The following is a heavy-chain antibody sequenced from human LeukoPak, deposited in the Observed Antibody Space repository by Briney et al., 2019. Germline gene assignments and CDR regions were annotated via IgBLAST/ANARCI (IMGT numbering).Heavy chain of an antibody. Sequence: SETLSLTCTVSGGSISSYYWSWIRQPPGKGLEWIGYIYYSGSTNYNPSLKSRVTISVDTSKNQFSLKLSSVTAADTAVYYCARNKGYSYGYSHGNWFDPWGQGTLVTVSS. J-gene: IGHJ5*02. CDR2: IYYSGST. CDR1: GGSISSYY. CDR3: ARNKGYSYGYSHGNWFDP. D-gene: IGHD5-18*01. V-gene: IGHV4-59*08.